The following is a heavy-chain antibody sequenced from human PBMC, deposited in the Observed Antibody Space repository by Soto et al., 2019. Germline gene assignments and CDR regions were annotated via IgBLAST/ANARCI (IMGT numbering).Heavy chain of an antibody. CDR3: AREFCSGGSCYSLNWFDP. CDR2: VIPIFGTA. V-gene: IGHV1-69*01. CDR1: GGTFSSYA. J-gene: IGHJ5*02. D-gene: IGHD2-15*01. Sequence: QVQLVQSGAEVKKPGSSVKVSCKASGGTFSSYAISWVRQAPGQGLEWMGGVIPIFGTANYAQKIQGRVTITADESTTTAYMELSSLRSEDTAVYYCAREFCSGGSCYSLNWFDPWGQGTLVTVSS.